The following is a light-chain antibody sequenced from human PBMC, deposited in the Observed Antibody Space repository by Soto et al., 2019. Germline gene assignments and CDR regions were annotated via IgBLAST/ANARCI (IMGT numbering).Light chain of an antibody. V-gene: IGKV1-5*03. CDR3: QQYYFSWT. CDR2: KAS. J-gene: IGKJ1*01. CDR1: QTIDNW. Sequence: DIHMTQSPSTLSACVGDRVTITCRASQTIDNWLAWYQQKPGKAPKLLIYKASSLESGVPSRFSGSGSGTEFTLTISCLQPDDFATYYCQQYYFSWTFGQGTKVEIK.